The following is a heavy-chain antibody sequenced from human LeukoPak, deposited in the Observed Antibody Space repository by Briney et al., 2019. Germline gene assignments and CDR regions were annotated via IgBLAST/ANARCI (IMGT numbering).Heavy chain of an antibody. Sequence: PSETLSLTCAVYGGSFSGYYWSWIRQPPGKGLEWIGEINHSGSTNYNPSLKSRVTISVDTSKNQFSLKLSSVTAADTAVYYCARGSDSSGYYQYYFDYWGQGTLVTVSS. CDR2: INHSGST. CDR1: GGSFSGYY. V-gene: IGHV4-34*01. J-gene: IGHJ4*02. D-gene: IGHD3-22*01. CDR3: ARGSDSSGYYQYYFDY.